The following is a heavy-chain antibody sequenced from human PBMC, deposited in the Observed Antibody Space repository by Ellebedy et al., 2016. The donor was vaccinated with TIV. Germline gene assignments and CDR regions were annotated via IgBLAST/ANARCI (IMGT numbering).Heavy chain of an antibody. Sequence: MPSETLSLTCAVSGGSIRSSNWWSWVRQPPGKGLEWIGEIFHSGSTNYNPSLKSRVTISVDTSKDQFSLKLSSVTAADTSVYYCARSLRPYESSGSQHPPEPPRYFDYWGQGTLVTVSS. CDR1: GGSIRSSNW. D-gene: IGHD3-22*01. V-gene: IGHV4-4*02. CDR2: IFHSGST. CDR3: ARSLRPYESSGSQHPPEPPRYFDY. J-gene: IGHJ4*02.